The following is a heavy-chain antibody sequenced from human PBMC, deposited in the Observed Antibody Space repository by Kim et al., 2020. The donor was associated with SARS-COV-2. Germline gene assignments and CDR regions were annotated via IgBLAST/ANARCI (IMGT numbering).Heavy chain of an antibody. CDR3: ARAYLGYCSGGSCEHFDY. CDR2: ISAYNGNT. D-gene: IGHD2-15*01. V-gene: IGHV1-18*01. J-gene: IGHJ4*02. Sequence: ASVKVSCKASGYTFTSYGISWVRQAPGQGLEWMGWISAYNGNTNYAQKLQGRVTMTTDTSTSTAYMELRSLRSDDTAVYYCARAYLGYCSGGSCEHFDYWGQGTLVTVSS. CDR1: GYTFTSYG.